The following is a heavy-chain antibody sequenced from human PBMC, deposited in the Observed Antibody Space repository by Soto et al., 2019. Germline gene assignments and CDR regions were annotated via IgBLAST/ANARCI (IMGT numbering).Heavy chain of an antibody. J-gene: IGHJ3*01. CDR3: AVHGDYDAFNF. V-gene: IGHV3-74*01. CDR2: MGPDGSST. CDR1: GISFSRYW. D-gene: IGHD4-17*01. Sequence: EVQVVESGGGLVQPGGSLIRYCAASGISFSRYWTHWARQAPGKGLEWVSRMGPDGSSTSYADSVKGRFSISRDDATNTLSLQVNSLRADDTAVYYCAVHGDYDAFNFWGQGTVVTVSS.